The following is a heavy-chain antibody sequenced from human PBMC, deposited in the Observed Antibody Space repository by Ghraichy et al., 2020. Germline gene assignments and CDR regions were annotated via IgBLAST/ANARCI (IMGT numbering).Heavy chain of an antibody. D-gene: IGHD3-22*01. CDR1: GFTFSSYG. CDR3: ARGLKYYYDSSGYYPPPEFDY. V-gene: IGHV3-33*01. Sequence: GGSLRLSCAASGFTFSSYGMHWVRQAPGKGLEWVAVIWYDGSNKYYADSVKGRFTISRDNSKNTLYLQMNSLRAEDTAVYYCARGLKYYYDSSGYYPPPEFDYWGQGTLVTVSS. J-gene: IGHJ4*02. CDR2: IWYDGSNK.